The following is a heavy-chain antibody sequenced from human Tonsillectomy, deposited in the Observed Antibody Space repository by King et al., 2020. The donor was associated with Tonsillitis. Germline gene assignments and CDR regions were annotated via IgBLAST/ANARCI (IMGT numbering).Heavy chain of an antibody. CDR1: GYTFTSHG. D-gene: IGHD6-6*01. Sequence: VQLVESGAEVKKPGASVKVSCKASGYTFTSHGINWVRQAPGQGLEWMGWISAYNGNTNYAQNFQGRVTMTTDTSTTTAYMALRSLRSDDTAVYYCAKDRLAARPEAFDIWGQGTMVTVSS. CDR2: ISAYNGNT. J-gene: IGHJ3*02. V-gene: IGHV1-18*01. CDR3: AKDRLAARPEAFDI.